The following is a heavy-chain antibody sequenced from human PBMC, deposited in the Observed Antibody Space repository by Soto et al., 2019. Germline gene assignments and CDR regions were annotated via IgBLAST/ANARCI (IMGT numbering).Heavy chain of an antibody. D-gene: IGHD4-17*01. J-gene: IGHJ4*02. CDR2: IYYSGST. CDR1: GGSISSSY. Sequence: SGTLALACTVSGGSISSSYWSWIRQPPGKGLEWIGYIYYSGSTNYNPSLKSRVTISVDTSKNQFSLKLSSVTAEDTAVYYCASLHDYGDYPSDYWGQGTLVSVSS. V-gene: IGHV4-59*01. CDR3: ASLHDYGDYPSDY.